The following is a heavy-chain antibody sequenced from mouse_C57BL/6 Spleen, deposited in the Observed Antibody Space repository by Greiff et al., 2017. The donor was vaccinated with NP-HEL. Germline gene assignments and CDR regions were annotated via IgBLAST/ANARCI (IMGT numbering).Heavy chain of an antibody. J-gene: IGHJ1*03. D-gene: IGHD1-1*01. CDR1: GFSLSTFGMG. CDR3: ARIAEGITTVVATDWYFDV. V-gene: IGHV8-8*01. Sequence: QVTLKESGPGILQPSQTLSLTCSFSGFSLSTFGMGVGWIRQPSGKGLEWLAHLWWDGDKYYHPALKSRLTISKDTSKNQVFLKIANVDTADTATYYCARIAEGITTVVATDWYFDVWGTGTTVTVSS. CDR2: LWWDGDK.